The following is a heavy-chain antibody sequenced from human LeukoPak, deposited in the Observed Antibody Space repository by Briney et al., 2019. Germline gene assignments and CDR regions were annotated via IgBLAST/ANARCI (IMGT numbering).Heavy chain of an antibody. J-gene: IGHJ6*03. CDR2: IYHGGST. CDR1: GYSISTLSN. CDR3: ARRYCSGGSCYPYYMDV. V-gene: IGHV4-38-2*02. Sequence: SETLSLTCTVSGYSISTLSNWGWIRQSPGKGLEWVASIYHGGSTNYNPSLKSRVTISVDTSKNQFSLKLSSVTAADTAVYYCARRYCSGGSCYPYYMDVWGKGTTVTVSS. D-gene: IGHD2-15*01.